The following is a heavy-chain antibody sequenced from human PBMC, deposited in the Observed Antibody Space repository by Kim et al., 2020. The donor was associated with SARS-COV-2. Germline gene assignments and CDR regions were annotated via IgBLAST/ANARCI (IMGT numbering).Heavy chain of an antibody. Sequence: KTKSSQKVQGRVTITRDTSANTAYMDLRSLTFEDTAIYYCARDMNPTVYDYWGQGTLVTVSS. CDR3: ARDMNPTVYDY. D-gene: IGHD4-4*01. J-gene: IGHJ4*02. CDR2: KT. V-gene: IGHV1-3*01.